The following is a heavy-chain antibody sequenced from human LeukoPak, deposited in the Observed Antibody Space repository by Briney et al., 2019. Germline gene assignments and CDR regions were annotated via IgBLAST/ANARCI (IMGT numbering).Heavy chain of an antibody. J-gene: IGHJ4*02. CDR3: ARVGSSGWYALYYFDY. Sequence: KASETLSLTCAVSGYSISSGYYWGWIRQPPGKGLEWIGSIYHSGSTYYNPSLKSRVTISVDTSKNQFSLKLSSVTAADTAVYYCARVGSSGWYALYYFDYWGQGTLVTVSS. CDR1: GYSISSGYY. V-gene: IGHV4-38-2*01. CDR2: IYHSGST. D-gene: IGHD6-19*01.